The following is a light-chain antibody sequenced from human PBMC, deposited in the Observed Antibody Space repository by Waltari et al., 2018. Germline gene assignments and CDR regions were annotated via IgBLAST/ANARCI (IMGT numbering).Light chain of an antibody. V-gene: IGLV5-45*03. CDR2: YKSDSDK. Sequence: QAVLTQPSSLSASPGASASPTCTLLSGINVGPYRLYWYHQRPGSPPQYLLRYKSDSDKQQGSGVPSRFSGSKDASANAGILLISGLQSEDEADYYCMIWHNSDVVFGGGTKLTVL. J-gene: IGLJ2*01. CDR1: SGINVGPYR. CDR3: MIWHNSDVV.